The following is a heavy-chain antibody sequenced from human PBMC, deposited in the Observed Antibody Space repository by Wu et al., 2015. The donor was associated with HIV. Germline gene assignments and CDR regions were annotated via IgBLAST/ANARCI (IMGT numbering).Heavy chain of an antibody. Sequence: QVQLVQSGAEVKKPGASVKVSCKASGYTFTSYDVNWVRQATGQGLEWMGWMNPKSGSAAFGLNFQGRVSMTRNSSLSIAYMELSGVTSDDSAIYYCARVGVLLTSAGLLEYFQHWGQGTRVVVSS. D-gene: IGHD1-1*01. V-gene: IGHV1-8*01. CDR1: GYTFTSYD. J-gene: IGHJ1*01. CDR2: MNPKSGSA. CDR3: ARVGVLLTSAGLLEYFQH.